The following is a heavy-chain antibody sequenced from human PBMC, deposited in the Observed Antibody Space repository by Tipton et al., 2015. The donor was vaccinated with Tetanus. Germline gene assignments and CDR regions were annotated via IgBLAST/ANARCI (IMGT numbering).Heavy chain of an antibody. CDR1: GSTFSNNN. CDR3: ARDSSSWGRN. J-gene: IGHJ4*02. D-gene: IGHD6-13*01. Sequence: SLRLSCAASGSTFSNNNMNWVRQAPGKGLEWVSFISSDSNYIYDADSVKGRFTISRDNAKNSLYLQMNGLRAEDTAVYYCARDSSSWGRNWGQGTLVTVSS. V-gene: IGHV3-21*04. CDR2: ISSDSNYI.